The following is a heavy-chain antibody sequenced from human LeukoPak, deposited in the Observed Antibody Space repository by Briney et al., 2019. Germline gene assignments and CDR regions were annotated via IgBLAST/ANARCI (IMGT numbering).Heavy chain of an antibody. CDR3: ARDGDTNGVPFDY. D-gene: IGHD2-8*01. V-gene: IGHV1-2*02. J-gene: IGHJ4*02. CDR1: GYTFTGYY. CDR2: INPNSGGT. Sequence: GASVTVSCTASGYTFTGYYMHWVRQAPGQGLEWMGWINPNSGGTNYAQKFQGRVTMTRDTSISTAYMELSRLRSDDTAVYYCARDGDTNGVPFDYWGQGTLVTVSS.